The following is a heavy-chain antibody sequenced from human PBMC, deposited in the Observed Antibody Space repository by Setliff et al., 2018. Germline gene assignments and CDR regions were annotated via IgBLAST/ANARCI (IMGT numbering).Heavy chain of an antibody. D-gene: IGHD3-22*01. V-gene: IGHV1-18*01. CDR3: ARRNFYYDSSGFALYYYYMDV. CDR1: AYSFSGYY. CDR2: MNTNSGDT. Sequence: ASVKVSCKTSAYSFSGYYIHWVRQAPGQGLEWMGWMNTNSGDTKYTQKLQDRVTMTTDTSTSTAYMELRSLRSDDTAVYYCARRNFYYDSSGFALYYYYMDVWGKGTTVTVSS. J-gene: IGHJ6*03.